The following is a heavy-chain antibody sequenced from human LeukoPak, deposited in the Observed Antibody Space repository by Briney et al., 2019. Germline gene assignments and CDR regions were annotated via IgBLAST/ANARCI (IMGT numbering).Heavy chain of an antibody. CDR3: ARDSPYYYDSSGYYPFDY. CDR1: GFTFSNYS. V-gene: IGHV3-21*01. D-gene: IGHD3-22*01. CDR2: ISSSSSYI. Sequence: GGSLRLSCAASGFTFSNYSMNWVRQAPGKGLEWVSSISSSSSYIYYADSVKGRFTISRDNAKNSLYLQMNSLRAEDTAVYYCARDSPYYYDSSGYYPFDYWGQGTLVTVSS. J-gene: IGHJ4*02.